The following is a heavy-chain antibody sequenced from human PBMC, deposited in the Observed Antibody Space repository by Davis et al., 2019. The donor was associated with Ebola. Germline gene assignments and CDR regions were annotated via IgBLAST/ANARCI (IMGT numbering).Heavy chain of an antibody. CDR3: ARDKTSYVYYYYGMDV. V-gene: IGHV1-69*13. CDR1: VCTFSSYA. D-gene: IGHD3-16*01. Sequence: AASVTVSCKASVCTFSSYAINWVRPAPGQGLEWMGGIIPIFGTANYAQKFQGRVTITADESTSTAYMERSSLRSEDTAVYYCARDKTSYVYYYYGMDVWGQGTTVTVSS. J-gene: IGHJ6*02. CDR2: IIPIFGTA.